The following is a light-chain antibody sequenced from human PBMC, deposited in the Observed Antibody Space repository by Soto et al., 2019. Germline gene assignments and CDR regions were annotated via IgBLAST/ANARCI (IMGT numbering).Light chain of an antibody. CDR3: QQYGSSPPLT. V-gene: IGKV3-20*01. CDR2: GAS. Sequence: PGGRATLSCRASRSVSSSFLAWYQQKPGQAPRLLIYGASSRATGIPDRFSGSGSGTDFTLTISRLEPEDFAVYYCQQYGSSPPLTFGGGTTVEIK. J-gene: IGKJ4*01. CDR1: RSVSSSF.